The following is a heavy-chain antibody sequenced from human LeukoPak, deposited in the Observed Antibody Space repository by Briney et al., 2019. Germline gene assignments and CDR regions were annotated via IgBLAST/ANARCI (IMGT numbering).Heavy chain of an antibody. J-gene: IGHJ4*02. CDR1: GGSISSSSYY. V-gene: IGHV4-39*06. Sequence: SETLSLTCTVSGGSISSSSYYWGWIRQPPGKGLEWIGEINHSGSTNYNPSLKSRVTISVDTSKNQFPLKLSSVTAADTAVYYCARKRIMITFGGVIGLYFDYWGQGTLVTVSS. D-gene: IGHD3-16*02. CDR2: INHSGST. CDR3: ARKRIMITFGGVIGLYFDY.